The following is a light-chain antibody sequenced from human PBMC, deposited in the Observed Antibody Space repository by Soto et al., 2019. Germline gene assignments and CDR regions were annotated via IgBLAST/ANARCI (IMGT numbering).Light chain of an antibody. CDR1: SSDVGGYSY. Sequence: QSALTQPASVSGSPGQSITISCTGTSSDVGGYSYVSWYQQHPGKTPKLMIYEVSNRPSGVSHRFSGSKSSNTASLTISGLQTEDEADYYCSSFSSITREVFGGGTKLAVL. CDR3: SSFSSITREV. J-gene: IGLJ2*01. V-gene: IGLV2-14*01. CDR2: EVS.